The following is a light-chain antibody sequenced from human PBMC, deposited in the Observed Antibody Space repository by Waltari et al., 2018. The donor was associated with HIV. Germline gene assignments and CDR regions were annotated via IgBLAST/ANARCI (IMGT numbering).Light chain of an antibody. CDR2: WAS. J-gene: IGKJ1*01. CDR3: QQYYSSPPT. V-gene: IGKV4-1*01. CDR1: QSVLYSSSNKNY. Sequence: DIVMTQSPDSLAVSLGERATINCKSSQSVLYSSSNKNYLAWYQQKPGQPPKLLIYWASTRESGVPDRFSGSGSGTDFTLTISSLLAEDVAVYYCQQYYSSPPTFGQGTKVEIK.